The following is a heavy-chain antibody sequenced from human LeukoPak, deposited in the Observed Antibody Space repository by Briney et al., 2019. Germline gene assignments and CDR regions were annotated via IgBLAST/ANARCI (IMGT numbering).Heavy chain of an antibody. V-gene: IGHV4-59*01. J-gene: IGHJ4*02. CDR2: IYYSGST. CDR3: ARGARDDSSGYYSLRY. D-gene: IGHD3-22*01. CDR1: GGSISSYY. Sequence: PSETLSLTCTVSGGSISSYYWNWIRQPPGKGLEWIGYIYYSGSTNYNSSLKSRVTISVDTSKNQFSLKLSSVTAADTAVYYCARGARDDSSGYYSLRYWGQGTLVTVSS.